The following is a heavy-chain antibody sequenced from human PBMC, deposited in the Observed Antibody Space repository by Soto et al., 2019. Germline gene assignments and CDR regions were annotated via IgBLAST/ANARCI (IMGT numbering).Heavy chain of an antibody. CDR3: ARHVGTIFGVVIINYYGMDV. D-gene: IGHD3-3*01. J-gene: IGHJ6*02. CDR2: IYYSGST. CDR1: GGSISSSSYY. Sequence: QLQLQESGPGLVKPSETLSLTCTVSGGSISSSSYYWGWIRQPPGKGLEWIGSIYYSGSTDYNPSLKSRVTISVDTSKNQFSLKLNSVTAADTAVYYCARHVGTIFGVVIINYYGMDVWGQGTTVTVSS. V-gene: IGHV4-39*01.